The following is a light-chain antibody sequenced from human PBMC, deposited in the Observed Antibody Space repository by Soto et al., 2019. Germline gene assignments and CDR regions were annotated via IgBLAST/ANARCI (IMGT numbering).Light chain of an antibody. J-gene: IGLJ1*01. Sequence: QSALTQPHSASGTPGQRVTISRSGSSXNIERNTVNWYQQLPGAAPKLLIYGTNHRPSGVPDRFSGSKSGTSGSLAISGLQSEDEADYYCAAWDEGLNAQFVFGTGTKVNIL. CDR3: AAWDEGLNAQFV. CDR2: GTN. V-gene: IGLV1-44*01. CDR1: SXNIERNT.